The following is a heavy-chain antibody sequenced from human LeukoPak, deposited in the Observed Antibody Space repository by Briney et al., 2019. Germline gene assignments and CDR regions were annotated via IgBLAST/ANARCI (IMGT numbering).Heavy chain of an antibody. J-gene: IGHJ6*03. CDR2: FDPEDGET. D-gene: IGHD1-26*01. Sequence: ASVKASCKVSGYTLTELSMHWVRQAPGKGLEWMGGFDPEDGETIYAQKFQGRVTMTEDTSTDTAYMELSSLRSEDTAVYYCARDHSSASYTYYYYYMDVWGKGTTVTVPS. V-gene: IGHV1-24*01. CDR3: ARDHSSASYTYYYYYMDV. CDR1: GYTLTELS.